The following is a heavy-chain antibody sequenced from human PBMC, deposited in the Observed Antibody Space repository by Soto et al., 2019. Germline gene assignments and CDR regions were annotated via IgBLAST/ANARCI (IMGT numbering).Heavy chain of an antibody. CDR1: GCTFSSYW. J-gene: IGHJ6*02. CDR2: INSDGSST. V-gene: IGHV3-74*01. D-gene: IGHD4-4*01. CDR3: ARGRTGNYKGYYYYGMDV. Sequence: PGRSLRLSSAAAGCTFSSYWMHWVRQDPGKGLVWVSRINSDGSSTSYADSVKGRVTMTRDTSTSTVYMELSSLRSEDTAVYYCARGRTGNYKGYYYYGMDVWGQGTTVTVSS.